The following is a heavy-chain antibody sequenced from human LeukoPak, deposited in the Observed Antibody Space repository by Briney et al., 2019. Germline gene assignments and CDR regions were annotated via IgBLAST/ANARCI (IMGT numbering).Heavy chain of an antibody. V-gene: IGHV3-23*01. CDR2: VSVSGDTT. CDR1: GFTFSSYA. CDR3: AKVVSGGNCYQSDY. Sequence: PGGSLRLSCVASGFTFSSYAMNWVRQAPGKGLEWVSVVSVSGDTTYFADSVKGRFTISRDNSKNTLYLQMNSLRADGTAIYYCAKVVSGGNCYQSDYWGQGTLVTVSS. J-gene: IGHJ4*02. D-gene: IGHD2-15*01.